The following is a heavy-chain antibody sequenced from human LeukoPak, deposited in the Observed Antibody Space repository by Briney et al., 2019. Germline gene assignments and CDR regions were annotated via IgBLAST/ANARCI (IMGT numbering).Heavy chain of an antibody. D-gene: IGHD3-10*01. CDR2: IYHSGST. CDR1: GGSISSSNW. V-gene: IGHV4-4*02. CDR3: AREGYYYGSGTAVDV. J-gene: IGHJ6*04. Sequence: SETLSLTCAVSGGSISSSNWWSWVRQPPGKGLEWIGEIYHSGSTNYNPSLKSRVTISVDKSENQFSLKLSSVTAADTAVYYCAREGYYYGSGTAVDVWGKGTTVTVSS.